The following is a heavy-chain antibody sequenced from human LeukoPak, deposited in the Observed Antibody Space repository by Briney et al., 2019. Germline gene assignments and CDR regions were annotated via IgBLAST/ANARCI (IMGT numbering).Heavy chain of an antibody. J-gene: IGHJ4*02. CDR2: INWNGGST. CDR3: AKGAGYSYGPPGYFDY. V-gene: IGHV3-20*04. CDR1: GFTFDDYG. Sequence: GGSLRLSCAASGFTFDDYGMSWVRQAPGKGLEWVSGINWNGGSTGYADSVKGRFTISRDNAKNSLYLQMNSPRAEDTALYYCAKGAGYSYGPPGYFDYWGQGTLVTVSS. D-gene: IGHD5-18*01.